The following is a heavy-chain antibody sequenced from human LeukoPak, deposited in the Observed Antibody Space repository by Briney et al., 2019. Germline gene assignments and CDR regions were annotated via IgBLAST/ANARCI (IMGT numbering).Heavy chain of an antibody. D-gene: IGHD4-17*01. CDR1: GFTFSDYY. J-gene: IGHJ4*02. CDR2: ISSSGSTI. Sequence: PGGSLRLSCAASGFTFSDYYMSWIRQAPGKGLEWVSYISSSGSTIYYADSVKGRFTISRDNSKNTLYLQMNSLRAEDTAVYYCAREERDGDDVLFDYWGQGTLVTVSS. CDR3: AREERDGDDVLFDY. V-gene: IGHV3-11*04.